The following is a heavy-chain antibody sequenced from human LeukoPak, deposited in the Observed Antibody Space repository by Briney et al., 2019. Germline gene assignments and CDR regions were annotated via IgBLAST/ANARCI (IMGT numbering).Heavy chain of an antibody. CDR2: IYASGSS. V-gene: IGHV4-61*02. Sequence: SQTLSLTCTVSGGSISSGTCCWSWLPPPAGKGLEWLGCIYASGSSNYNPPLKSRVTISVDTAKNQFSLKLSPVAAADTAVYYCARGSPLKYCSGGSCLLYWGQGTLVTVSS. CDR1: GGSISSGTCC. CDR3: ARGSPLKYCSGGSCLLY. J-gene: IGHJ4*02. D-gene: IGHD2-15*01.